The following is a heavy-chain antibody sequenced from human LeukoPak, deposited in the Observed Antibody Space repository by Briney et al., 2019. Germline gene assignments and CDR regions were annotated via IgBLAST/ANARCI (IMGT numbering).Heavy chain of an antibody. V-gene: IGHV4-59*01. CDR2: IYNSRST. Sequence: SETLSLTCTVSGVTISSYNWSWIRQPPGKGLEWIGYIYNSRSTNYNPPLKSRVTISVDTYKNQFSLKLSSVTAADTAVYCCARFSYGSGNYYYYYYMDVWGKGTTITVSS. CDR3: ARFSYGSGNYYYYYYMDV. CDR1: GVTISSYN. D-gene: IGHD3-10*01. J-gene: IGHJ6*03.